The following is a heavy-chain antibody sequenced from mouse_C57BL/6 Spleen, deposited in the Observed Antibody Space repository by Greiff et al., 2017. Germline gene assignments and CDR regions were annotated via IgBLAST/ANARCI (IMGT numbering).Heavy chain of an antibody. Sequence: QVHVKQSGAELVRPGASVTLSCKASGYTFTDYEMHWVKQTPVHGLEWIGAIDPETGGTAYNQKFKGKAILTADKSSSTAYMELRSLASEDSAVYYCTSDDGFAYWGQGSLVTVSA. J-gene: IGHJ3*01. D-gene: IGHD2-3*01. CDR2: IDPETGGT. CDR1: GYTFTDYE. V-gene: IGHV1-15*01. CDR3: TSDDGFAY.